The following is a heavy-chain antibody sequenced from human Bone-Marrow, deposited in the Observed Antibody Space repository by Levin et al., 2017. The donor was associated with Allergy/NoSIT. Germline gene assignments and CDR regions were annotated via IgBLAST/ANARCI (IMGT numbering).Heavy chain of an antibody. Sequence: TSETLSLTCAVSGGSISSSNWWSWVRQPPGKGLEWIGEIYHSGSTNYNPSLKSRVTISVDKSKNQFSLKLSSVTAADTAVYYCALLWFGESAGGPIEDFQHWGQGTLVTVSS. CDR1: GGSISSSNW. CDR3: ALLWFGESAGGPIEDFQH. J-gene: IGHJ1*01. D-gene: IGHD3-10*01. CDR2: IYHSGST. V-gene: IGHV4-4*02.